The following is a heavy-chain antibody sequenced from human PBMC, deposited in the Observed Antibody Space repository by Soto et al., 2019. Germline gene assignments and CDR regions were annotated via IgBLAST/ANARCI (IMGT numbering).Heavy chain of an antibody. J-gene: IGHJ4*02. D-gene: IGHD2-2*01. V-gene: IGHV3-23*01. CDR1: GFTFSNYA. CDR3: AKNQPSWATRAAFDY. CDR2: ISGGSGDST. Sequence: PGGPLRLSCAASGFTFSNYAMNWVRQAPGKGLEWVSGISGGSGDSTFYADSVKGRFTISRDNSKNTLHLQMNSLRTEDTAVYYCAKNQPSWATRAAFDYWGQGTLVTVSS.